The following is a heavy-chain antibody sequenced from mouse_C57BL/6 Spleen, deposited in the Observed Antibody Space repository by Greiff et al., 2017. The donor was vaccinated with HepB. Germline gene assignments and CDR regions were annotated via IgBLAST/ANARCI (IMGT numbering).Heavy chain of an antibody. CDR1: GFTFSSYG. D-gene: IGHD1-1*01. CDR2: ISSGGSYT. J-gene: IGHJ1*03. V-gene: IGHV5-6*01. CDR3: ARQENYYGSRWYFDV. Sequence: EVQLVESGGDLVKPGGSLKLSCAASGFTFSSYGMSWVRQTPDKRLEWVATISSGGSYTYYPDSVKGRFTISRDNAKNTLYLQMSSLKSEDTAMYYCARQENYYGSRWYFDVWGTGTTVTVSS.